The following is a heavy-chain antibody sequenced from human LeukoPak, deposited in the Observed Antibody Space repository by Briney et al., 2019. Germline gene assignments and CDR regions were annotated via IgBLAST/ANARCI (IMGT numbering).Heavy chain of an antibody. CDR1: GFTFSSYS. V-gene: IGHV3-21*01. J-gene: IGHJ5*02. Sequence: GGSLRLSCAASGFTFSSYSMNWVRQAPGKGLEWVSSISSSSSYIYYAGSVKGRFTISRDNAKNSLYLQMNSLRAEDTAVYYCARRGYNYEGGFNPWGQGTLVTVSS. CDR3: ARRGYNYEGGFNP. D-gene: IGHD5-18*01. CDR2: ISSSSSYI.